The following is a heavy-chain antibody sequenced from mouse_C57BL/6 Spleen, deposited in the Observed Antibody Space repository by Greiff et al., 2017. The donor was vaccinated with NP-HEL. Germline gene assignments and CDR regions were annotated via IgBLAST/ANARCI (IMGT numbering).Heavy chain of an antibody. CDR3: ARDGTEYAMDC. J-gene: IGHJ4*01. V-gene: IGHV1-64*01. CDR1: GYTFTSYW. D-gene: IGHD4-1*01. Sequence: VQLQQPGAELVKPGASVKLSCKASGYTFTSYWMHWVKQRPGQGLEWIGMIHPNSCSTNYNEKFKSKATLTVDKSSSTADMQLSSQTYEDSAVYYCARDGTEYAMDCWGQGTSVTVSS. CDR2: IHPNSCST.